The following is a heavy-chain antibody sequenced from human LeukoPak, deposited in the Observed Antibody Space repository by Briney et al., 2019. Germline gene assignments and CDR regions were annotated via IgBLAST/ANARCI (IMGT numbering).Heavy chain of an antibody. CDR1: GGSISSSNW. CDR2: IYHSGST. D-gene: IGHD5-12*01. J-gene: IGHJ4*02. V-gene: IGHV4-4*02. CDR3: ARGGVLYSGYAID. Sequence: KPSETLSLTCAVSGGSISSSNWWSWVRPPPGKGLEWIGEIYHSGSTNYNPSLKSRVTISVDKSKNQFSLKLSSVTAADTAVYYCARGGVLYSGYAIDWGQGTLVTVSS.